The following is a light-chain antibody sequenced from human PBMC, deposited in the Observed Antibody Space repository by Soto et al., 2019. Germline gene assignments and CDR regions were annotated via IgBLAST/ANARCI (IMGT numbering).Light chain of an antibody. CDR3: QQYDSYSLT. Sequence: DIQMTQSPSTLSASVGDRVTITCRASQSISSWLAWYQQKPGKARNLLIYKASSLQSGVPSRFTGSGCGTQFTLTISSLQPDDFASYYCQQYDSYSLTFGGGTKVEIK. V-gene: IGKV1-5*03. J-gene: IGKJ4*01. CDR1: QSISSW. CDR2: KAS.